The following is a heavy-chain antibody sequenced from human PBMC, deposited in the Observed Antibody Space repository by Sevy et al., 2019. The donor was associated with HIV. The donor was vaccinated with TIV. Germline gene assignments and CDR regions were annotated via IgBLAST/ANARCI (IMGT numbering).Heavy chain of an antibody. Sequence: GGSLRLSCAASGFTFSSYWMSWVRQAPGKGLEWVANIKQDGSEKYYVDSVKGRFTISRDNAKNSLYLQMNSLRAEDTAVYYCARDLWMGMDRGGGGMDVWGQGTTVTVSS. CDR1: GFTFSSYW. V-gene: IGHV3-7*01. CDR2: IKQDGSEK. CDR3: ARDLWMGMDRGGGGMDV. D-gene: IGHD3-10*01. J-gene: IGHJ6*02.